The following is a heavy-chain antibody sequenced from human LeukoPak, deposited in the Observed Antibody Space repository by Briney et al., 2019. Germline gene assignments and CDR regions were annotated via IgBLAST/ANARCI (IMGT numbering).Heavy chain of an antibody. CDR2: ISGSGGST. V-gene: IGHV3-23*01. CDR3: AKDLGSGSYYYYYYMDV. CDR1: GFTFGDYA. D-gene: IGHD1-26*01. Sequence: PGGSLRLSCTASGFTFGDYAMSWVRQAPGKGLEWVSAISGSGGSTYYADSVKGRFTISRDNSKNTLYLQMNSLRAEDTAVYYCAKDLGSGSYYYYYYMDVWGKGTTVTVSS. J-gene: IGHJ6*03.